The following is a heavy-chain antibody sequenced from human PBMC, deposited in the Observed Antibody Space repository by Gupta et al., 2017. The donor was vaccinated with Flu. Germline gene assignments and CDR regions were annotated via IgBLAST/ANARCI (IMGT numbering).Heavy chain of an antibody. CDR3: ARGIGIRASNFGDIERHLDY. D-gene: IGHD3-3*01. CDR2: MSPNSGRT. Sequence: QVQLEQSGAEVKKPGASVRVSCKSSGYTFSNYDNNWVRQSSGQGLEWMGWMSPNSGRTGYAQKFRGRITMTRNTSISTAYMELSSLRHEDTAVYYGARGIGIRASNFGDIERHLDYWGQGTLVTVSS. CDR1: GYTFSNYD. J-gene: IGHJ4*02. V-gene: IGHV1-8*01.